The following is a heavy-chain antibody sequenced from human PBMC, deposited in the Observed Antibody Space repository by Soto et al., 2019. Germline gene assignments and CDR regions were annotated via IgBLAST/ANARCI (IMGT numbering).Heavy chain of an antibody. CDR2: IYYSGST. CDR1: CGSISSYY. V-gene: IGHV4-59*03. CDR3: ASLPPRIVVVVLPFPS. J-gene: IGHJ4*02. Sequence: SETLSLICTVSCGSISSYYCSWILQPPGKGLEWIGYIYYSGSTNSNPSLKSRVTISVDTSNNQFSLNLKSVTAADTAVYYCASLPPRIVVVVLPFPSWGQGTLVTVSS. D-gene: IGHD2-15*01.